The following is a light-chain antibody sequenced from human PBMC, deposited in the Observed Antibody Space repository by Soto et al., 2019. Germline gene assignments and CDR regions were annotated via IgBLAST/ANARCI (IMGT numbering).Light chain of an antibody. CDR1: QSVSSSF. J-gene: IGKJ4*01. CDR2: GAS. Sequence: ESVLTQSPGTLSLSPGERATLSCRASQSVSSSFLAWYQLKPGQAPRLLIYGASSRATGIPDRFSGSGSGTDFTLTISSLQSEDFGVYYCQQYKNWPPLTFGGGTKVEIK. CDR3: QQYKNWPPLT. V-gene: IGKV3-20*01.